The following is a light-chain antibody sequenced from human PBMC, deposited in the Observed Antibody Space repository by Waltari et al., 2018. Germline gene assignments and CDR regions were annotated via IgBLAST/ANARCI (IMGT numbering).Light chain of an antibody. CDR2: TTS. CDR1: QSIGKF. Sequence: DIQMTQSPSSLSSSVGDRVTITCRASQSIGKFLNWYQQKPGKAPKILIYTTSTLQNGVSSRFSGSGSGTDFTLTITNLQPEDFATYYCQQTYATVRTFGQGTTVEIK. V-gene: IGKV1-39*01. J-gene: IGKJ1*01. CDR3: QQTYATVRT.